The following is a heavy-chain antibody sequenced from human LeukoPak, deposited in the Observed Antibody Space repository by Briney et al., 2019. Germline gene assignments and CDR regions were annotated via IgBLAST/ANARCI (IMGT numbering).Heavy chain of an antibody. J-gene: IGHJ3*02. CDR3: AKDRGDYYDSSGYYSGGFDI. CDR2: ISYDGSNK. V-gene: IGHV3-30*18. D-gene: IGHD3-22*01. Sequence: LRLSCAASGFTFSSYGMHWARQPPGKGLEWVAVISYDGSNKYYADSVKGRFTISRDNSKNTLYLQMSSLRAEDTAVYYCAKDRGDYYDSSGYYSGGFDIWGQGTMVTVSS. CDR1: GFTFSSYG.